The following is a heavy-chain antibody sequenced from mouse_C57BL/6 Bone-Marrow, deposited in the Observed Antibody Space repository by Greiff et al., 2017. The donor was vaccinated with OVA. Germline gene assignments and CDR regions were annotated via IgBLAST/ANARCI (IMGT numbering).Heavy chain of an antibody. CDR3: ARQLYYAMDY. CDR1: GYTFTSYW. J-gene: IGHJ4*01. V-gene: IGHV1-64*01. CDR2: IHPNSGST. D-gene: IGHD3-1*01. Sequence: QVQLKQPGAELVKPGASVKLSCKASGYTFTSYWMHWVKQRPGQGLEWIGMIHPNSGSTNYNEKFKSKATLTVDKSSSTAYMQLSSLTSEDSAVYYCARQLYYAMDYWGQGTSVTVSS.